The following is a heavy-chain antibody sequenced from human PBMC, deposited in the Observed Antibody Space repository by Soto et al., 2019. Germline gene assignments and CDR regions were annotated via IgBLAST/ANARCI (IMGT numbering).Heavy chain of an antibody. Sequence: SVKVSCKASGGTFSSNAISWVRQAPGQRLEWMGGIIPIFGTANYEQKFQGRVTITADESTSTAYMELSSLRSEDTAVYYCARDRGDCSGGSCYSDFDYWGQGTLVTVSS. J-gene: IGHJ4*02. CDR3: ARDRGDCSGGSCYSDFDY. D-gene: IGHD2-15*01. CDR1: GGTFSSNA. CDR2: IIPIFGTA. V-gene: IGHV1-69*13.